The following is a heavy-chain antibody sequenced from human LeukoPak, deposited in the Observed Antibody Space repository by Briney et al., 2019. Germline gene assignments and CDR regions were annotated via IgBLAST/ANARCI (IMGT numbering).Heavy chain of an antibody. D-gene: IGHD3-16*01. V-gene: IGHV4-30-4*01. CDR3: ASVRGRPGGGHWFDP. CDR1: GGSISSGDYY. J-gene: IGHJ5*02. CDR2: IYYSGST. Sequence: PSETLSLTCTVSGGSISSGDYYWSWIRQPPGKGLEWIGYIYYSGSTYYNPSLKSRVTISVDTSKNQFSLKLSSVTAADTAAYYCASVRGRPGGGHWFDPWGQGTLVTVSS.